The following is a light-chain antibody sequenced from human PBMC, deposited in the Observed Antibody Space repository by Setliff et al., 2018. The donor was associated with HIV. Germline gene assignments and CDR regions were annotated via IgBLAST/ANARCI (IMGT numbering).Light chain of an antibody. J-gene: IGLJ3*02. CDR1: SNDVGRYDL. Sequence: QSALTQPTSVSGSPGQSITISCTGTSNDVGRYDLVSWYQQHPARAPKLIIYQATRRPSGVSNRFSGSKSGNTASLTISGLQAEDEADYYCSAYTSSSTVLFGGGTKVTVL. CDR3: SAYTSSSTVL. V-gene: IGLV2-14*02. CDR2: QAT.